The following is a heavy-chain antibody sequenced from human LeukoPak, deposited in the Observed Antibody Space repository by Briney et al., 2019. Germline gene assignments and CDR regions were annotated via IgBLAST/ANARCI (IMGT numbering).Heavy chain of an antibody. CDR3: VRVQRDGDYADY. CDR2: IYYSGST. CDR1: GGSISSGDYY. D-gene: IGHD4-17*01. V-gene: IGHV4-30-4*01. Sequence: SETLSLTCTVSGGSISSGDYYWSWIRQPPGKGLEWIGYIYYSGSTYYNPSLKSRVTISLDTSKNQSSLKLSSVTAADTAVYYCVRVQRDGDYADYWGQGTLVTVSS. J-gene: IGHJ4*02.